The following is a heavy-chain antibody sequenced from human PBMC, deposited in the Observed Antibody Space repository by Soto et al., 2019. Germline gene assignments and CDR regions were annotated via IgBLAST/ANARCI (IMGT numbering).Heavy chain of an antibody. CDR1: GFTFDDYA. Sequence: EVQLVESGGGLVQPGRSLRLSCAASGFTFDDYAMHWVRQAPGKGLEWVSGISWNSGSIGYADSVKGRFTISRDNAKNPLYLQRTSLGAEDPALYSGAKDRGRVLFSSFAYWGQGTLVTVSS. CDR3: AKDRGRVLFSSFAY. J-gene: IGHJ4*02. CDR2: ISWNSGSI. V-gene: IGHV3-9*01. D-gene: IGHD3-3*01.